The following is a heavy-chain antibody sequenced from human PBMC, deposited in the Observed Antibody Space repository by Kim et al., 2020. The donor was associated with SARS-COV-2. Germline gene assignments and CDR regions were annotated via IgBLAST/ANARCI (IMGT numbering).Heavy chain of an antibody. J-gene: IGHJ6*02. V-gene: IGHV7-4-1*02. CDR2: INTNTGNP. D-gene: IGHD6-19*01. CDR3: ARRYSSGWSNYYYYGMDV. Sequence: ASVKVSCKASGYTFTSYAMNWVRQAPGQGLEWMGWINTNTGNPTYAQGFTGRFVFSLDTSVSTAYLQISSLKAEDTAVYYCARRYSSGWSNYYYYGMDVWGQGTTVTVSS. CDR1: GYTFTSYA.